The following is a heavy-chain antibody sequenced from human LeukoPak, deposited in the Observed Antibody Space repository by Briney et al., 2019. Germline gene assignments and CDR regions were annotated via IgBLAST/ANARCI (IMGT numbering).Heavy chain of an antibody. CDR3: AKDGQQLAWYFDP. CDR2: IWYDGSSQ. J-gene: IGHJ5*02. CDR1: GFTFSTYG. V-gene: IGHV3-33*06. D-gene: IGHD6-13*01. Sequence: GRSLRLSCAASGFTFSTYGTHWVRQAPGKGLGWVAAIWYDGSSQYYADSVKGRFTISRDNSKNILYLQINSLRAEDTAVYYCAKDGQQLAWYFDPWGQGTLVTVSS.